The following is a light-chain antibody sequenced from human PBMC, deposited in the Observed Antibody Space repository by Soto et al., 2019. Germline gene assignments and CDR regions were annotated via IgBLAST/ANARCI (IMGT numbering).Light chain of an antibody. J-gene: IGLJ2*01. CDR2: DVS. CDR1: SSDVGGYNY. V-gene: IGLV2-11*01. CDR3: CSYAGEV. Sequence: QSVLTQPRSVSGSPGQSVTISCTGTSSDVGGYNYVSWYQQHPGKAPKLMIYDVSKRPSGVPDRFSGSKSGNTASLTISGLQAEDEADYYCCSYAGEVFGGGTKLTVL.